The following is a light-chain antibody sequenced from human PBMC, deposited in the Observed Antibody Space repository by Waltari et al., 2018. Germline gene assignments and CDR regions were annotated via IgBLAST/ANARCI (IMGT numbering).Light chain of an antibody. CDR1: QTVRTTY. J-gene: IGKJ4*01. Sequence: EIVLTQSPGTLSLSPGERDTLSCRASQTVRTTYLAWYPQKPGQAPTLLIYGASSRATGIPDRFSGSGSGTDFSLTISSLEPEDFAVYYCQQYDISPLTFGGGTKVEIK. V-gene: IGKV3-20*01. CDR2: GAS. CDR3: QQYDISPLT.